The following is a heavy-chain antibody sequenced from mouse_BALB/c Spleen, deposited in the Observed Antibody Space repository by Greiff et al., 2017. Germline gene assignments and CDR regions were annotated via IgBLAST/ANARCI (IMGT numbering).Heavy chain of an antibody. CDR3: ARRGYAMDY. J-gene: IGHJ4*01. V-gene: IGHV14-1*02. CDR2: IDPENGNT. CDR1: GFNIKDYY. Sequence: VQLQQSGAELVRPGALVKLSCKASGFNIKDYYMHWVKQRPEQGLEWIGWIDPENGNTIYDPKFQGKASITAYTSSNTAYLQLSSLTSEDTAVYYCARRGYAMDYWGQGTSVTVSS.